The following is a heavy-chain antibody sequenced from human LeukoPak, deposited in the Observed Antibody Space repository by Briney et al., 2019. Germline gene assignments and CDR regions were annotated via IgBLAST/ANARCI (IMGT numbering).Heavy chain of an antibody. CDR2: ISAYNGNT. CDR1: GYTFTSYG. CDR3: ARGGEGAVAGIYYGMDV. J-gene: IGHJ6*02. V-gene: IGHV1-18*01. Sequence: ASVKVSCKASGYTFTSYGISWVRQAPGQGLEWMVWISAYNGNTNYAQKLQGRVTMTTDTSTSTAYMELRSLRSDDTAVYYCARGGEGAVAGIYYGMDVWGQGTTVTVSS. D-gene: IGHD6-19*01.